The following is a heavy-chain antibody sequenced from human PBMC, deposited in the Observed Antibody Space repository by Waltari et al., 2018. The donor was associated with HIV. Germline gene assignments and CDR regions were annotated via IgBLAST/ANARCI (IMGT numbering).Heavy chain of an antibody. CDR2: IYTSGST. CDR1: GGSISSGSYY. Sequence: QVQLQESGPGLVKPSQTLSLTCTVSGGSISSGSYYWSWIRQPAGKGLEWIGRIYTSGSTNYNPSLKSRVTISVDTSKNQFYLKLSSVTAADTAVYYCAGQYYDFWSAPEDYWGQGTLVTVSS. V-gene: IGHV4-61*02. CDR3: AGQYYDFWSAPEDY. D-gene: IGHD3-3*01. J-gene: IGHJ4*02.